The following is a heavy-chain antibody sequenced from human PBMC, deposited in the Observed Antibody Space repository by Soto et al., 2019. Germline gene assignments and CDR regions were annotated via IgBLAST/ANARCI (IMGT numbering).Heavy chain of an antibody. CDR1: GDSISTFY. CDR2: VYYTGST. Sequence: LSLTCTVSGDSISTFYWGWMRQSPGKELEWIGYVYYTGSTNYNPSLKSRVTISVDRSKNQFSLKLTSANAADTAVYYCARGRTVRNYADDSSDYFYFFDYWGQGTQVTV. J-gene: IGHJ4*02. D-gene: IGHD3-22*01. V-gene: IGHV4-59*01. CDR3: ARGRTVRNYADDSSDYFYFFDY.